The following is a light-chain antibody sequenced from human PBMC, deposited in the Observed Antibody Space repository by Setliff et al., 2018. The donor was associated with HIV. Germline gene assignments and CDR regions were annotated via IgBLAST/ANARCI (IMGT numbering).Light chain of an antibody. CDR2: EVR. CDR1: SRDVGGYNY. J-gene: IGLJ1*01. Sequence: QSALAQPASVSGSPGQSITISCTGTSRDVGGYNYVSWYQQHPGKAPKLIIYEVRNRHSGVSIRFSGSKSGNTASLTISGLQTEDEADYYCSSYAITNTLPFGTGTKVTVL. V-gene: IGLV2-14*01. CDR3: SSYAITNTLP.